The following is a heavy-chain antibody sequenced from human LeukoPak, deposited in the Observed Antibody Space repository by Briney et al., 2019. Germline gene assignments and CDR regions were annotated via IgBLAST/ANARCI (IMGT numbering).Heavy chain of an antibody. Sequence: GGSLRLSCAASGFTFDDYAMHWVRQAPGKGLEWVSGISWNSGSIGYADSVKGRFTISRDNAKNSLYLQMNNLRAEDTAVYYCAKDRDYYDSSGYAHWGQGTLVTVSS. V-gene: IGHV3-9*01. D-gene: IGHD3-22*01. CDR3: AKDRDYYDSSGYAH. CDR2: ISWNSGSI. CDR1: GFTFDDYA. J-gene: IGHJ4*02.